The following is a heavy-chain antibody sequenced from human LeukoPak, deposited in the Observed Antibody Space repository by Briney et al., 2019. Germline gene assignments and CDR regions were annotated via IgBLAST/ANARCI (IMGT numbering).Heavy chain of an antibody. V-gene: IGHV1-69*05. D-gene: IGHD1-26*01. CDR2: IIPIFGTA. CDR1: GGTFSSYA. J-gene: IGHJ4*02. Sequence: GASVKVSCKASGGTFSSYAISWVRQAPGQGLEWMGGIIPIFGTANYAQKFQGRVTMTRDTSTSTVYMELSSLRSEDTAVYYCARDHEGATTYWGQGTLVTVSS. CDR3: ARDHEGATTY.